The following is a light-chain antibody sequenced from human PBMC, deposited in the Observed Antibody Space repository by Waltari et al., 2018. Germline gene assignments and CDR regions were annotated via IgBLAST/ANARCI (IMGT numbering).Light chain of an antibody. CDR3: QQLNSFPYT. J-gene: IGKJ2*01. CDR1: QGISSY. V-gene: IGKV1-9*01. CDR2: AVS. Sequence: DIQLTQSPSFLSASVGDRVTITCRASQGISSYLAWYQQQPGEAPKLLISAVSTLQSGVPSRFSGSGSGTEFTLTISSLQPEDFATYYCQQLNSFPYTFGQGTKLDIK.